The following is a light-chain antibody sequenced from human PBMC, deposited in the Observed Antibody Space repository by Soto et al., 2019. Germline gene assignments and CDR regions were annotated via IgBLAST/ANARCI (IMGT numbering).Light chain of an antibody. V-gene: IGKV1-9*01. J-gene: IGKJ4*01. CDR1: QCLNHY. CDR3: QQLNRYPLT. CDR2: ATS. Sequence: DIQLTQSPSFLSASVGDRVTITCRASQCLNHYFAWYQQKPGKAPKLLIYATSTLQSGVPSRFSGSGSGTEFTLTISRLQPEDVATYYCQQLNRYPLTFGGGTKVEIK.